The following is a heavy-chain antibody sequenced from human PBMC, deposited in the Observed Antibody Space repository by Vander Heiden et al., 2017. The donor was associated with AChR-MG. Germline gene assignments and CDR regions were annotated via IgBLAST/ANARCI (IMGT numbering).Heavy chain of an antibody. J-gene: IGHJ6*02. CDR1: GFTFDDYT. V-gene: IGHV3-43*01. CDR3: AKDLGLSSSWYHYYYYGMDV. CDR2: ISWDGGST. Sequence: EVQLVESGGVVVQPGGSLGPSLSASGFTFDDYTMHWVRQAPGKGLEWVSLISWDGGSTYYADSVKGRFTISRDNSKNSLYLQMNSLRTEDTALYYCAKDLGLSSSWYHYYYYGMDVWGQGTTVTVSS. D-gene: IGHD6-13*01.